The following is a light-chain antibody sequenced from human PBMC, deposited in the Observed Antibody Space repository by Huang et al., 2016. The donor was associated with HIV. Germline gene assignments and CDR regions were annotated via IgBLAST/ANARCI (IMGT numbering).Light chain of an antibody. CDR3: QQRSNWPPLT. V-gene: IGKV3-11*01. CDR1: QSTSTF. J-gene: IGKJ4*01. Sequence: EIVLTQSPATLSLSPGDRATLSCRASQSTSTFLAWYQHKPGQSPRHLIYDAATSAAGIPPRCSGSGSGTDFTLTISSLEPEDFAIYYCQQRSNWPPLTFGRGTKVEIK. CDR2: DAA.